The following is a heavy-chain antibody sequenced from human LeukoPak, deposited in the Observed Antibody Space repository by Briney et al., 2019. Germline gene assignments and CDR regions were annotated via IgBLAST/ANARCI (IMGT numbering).Heavy chain of an antibody. Sequence: ASVKVSCKASGYTFTSYAMKWVRQAPGQGLEWMGWINTNTGNPTYAQGFTGRFVFSLYTSVSTAYLQISSLKAEDTAVYYCARLAAAGKIDYWGQGTLVTVSS. D-gene: IGHD6-13*01. V-gene: IGHV7-4-1*02. CDR3: ARLAAAGKIDY. J-gene: IGHJ4*02. CDR1: GYTFTSYA. CDR2: INTNTGNP.